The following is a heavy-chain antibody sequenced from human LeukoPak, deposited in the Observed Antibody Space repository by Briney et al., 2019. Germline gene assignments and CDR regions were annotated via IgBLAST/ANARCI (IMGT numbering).Heavy chain of an antibody. CDR1: GGSISSSSYY. D-gene: IGHD5-12*01. CDR2: IYHSGST. CDR3: ARRGATTRGDPFRTKYFQH. V-gene: IGHV4-39*07. Sequence: SETLSLTCTVSGGSISSSSYYWGWIRQPPGKGLEWIGSIYHSGSTNYNPSLKSRVTISVDTSKNQFSLKLSSVTAADTAVYYCARRGATTRGDPFRTKYFQHWGQGTLVTVSS. J-gene: IGHJ1*01.